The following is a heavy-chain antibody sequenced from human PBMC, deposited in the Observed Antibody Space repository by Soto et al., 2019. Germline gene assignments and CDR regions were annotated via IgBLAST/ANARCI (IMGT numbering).Heavy chain of an antibody. V-gene: IGHV4-34*01. CDR1: GSSLSDSY. J-gene: IGHJ4*02. CDR2: IHHSGST. Sequence: AETLSLTCVVYGSSLSDSYWSWIRQPPGKGLEWIGEIHHSGSTVYNPSLESRVTFSLDTSENQFSLKLTSVTAADTAVYYCARHGGYYFDYWGQETLVTVSS. D-gene: IGHD3-16*01. CDR3: ARHGGYYFDY.